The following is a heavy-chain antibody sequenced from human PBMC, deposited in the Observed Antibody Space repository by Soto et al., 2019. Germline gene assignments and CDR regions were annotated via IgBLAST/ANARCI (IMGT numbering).Heavy chain of an antibody. V-gene: IGHV5-51*01. CDR1: GYSFTSYW. J-gene: IGHJ3*02. Sequence: PGEPLKISCKFSGYSFTSYWIGWVRQMPGKGLEWMGIIYPGDSDTRYSPSFQGHVTISADKSFTTAYLQWSSLKASDTAMYYCAQSPRLTEAFDIWGQGTMVTVSS. CDR3: AQSPRLTEAFDI. CDR2: IYPGDSDT.